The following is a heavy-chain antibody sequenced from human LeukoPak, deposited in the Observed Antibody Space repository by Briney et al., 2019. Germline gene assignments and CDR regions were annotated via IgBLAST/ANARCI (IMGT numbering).Heavy chain of an antibody. CDR2: IIPIFGTA. D-gene: IGHD3-9*01. CDR3: ARHPELRYFDWLLGVVGYFDY. J-gene: IGHJ4*02. CDR1: GGTFSSYA. Sequence: SVKVSCKASGGTFSSYAISWVRQAPGQGLEWMGGIIPIFGTANYAQKFQGRVTITADESTSTAYMELSSLRSDDTAVYYCARHPELRYFDWLLGVVGYFDYWGQGTLVTVSS. V-gene: IGHV1-69*13.